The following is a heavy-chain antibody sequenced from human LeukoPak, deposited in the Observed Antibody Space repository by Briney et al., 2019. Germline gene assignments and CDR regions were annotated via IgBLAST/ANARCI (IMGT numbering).Heavy chain of an antibody. CDR2: IYYSGST. V-gene: IGHV4-59*08. CDR1: GGSISSYN. J-gene: IGHJ4*02. CDR3: ARGSYYYDSSGYSNFDY. Sequence: SETLSLTCTVSGGSISSYNWSWIRQPPGKGLEWIGYIYYSGSTNYNPSLKSRVTISVDTSKNQFSLKLSSVTAADTAVYYCARGSYYYDSSGYSNFDYWGQGTLVTVSS. D-gene: IGHD3-22*01.